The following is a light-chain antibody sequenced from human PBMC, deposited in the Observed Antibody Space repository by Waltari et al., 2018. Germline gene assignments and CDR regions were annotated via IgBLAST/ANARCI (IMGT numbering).Light chain of an antibody. CDR1: QGISSY. V-gene: IGKV1-9*01. Sequence: DIQLTQSPSFLSASVGDRVTITCRASQGISSYLAWYQQKPGKAPKLLIYAASTLQSGVPSRFSGSGSGTEFTLTISSLQPEDFATYYCQQLNSYPRGTFGQGTKVEIK. J-gene: IGKJ1*01. CDR2: AAS. CDR3: QQLNSYPRGT.